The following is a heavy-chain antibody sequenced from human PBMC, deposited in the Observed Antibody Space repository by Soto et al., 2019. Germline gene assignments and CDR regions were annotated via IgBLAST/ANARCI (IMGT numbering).Heavy chain of an antibody. Sequence: QVQLVQSGAEVKKPGSSVKVSCKASGGTFSTYTISWVRQAPGQGLEWLGRIIPLFGLPNHAQKFQDRVXXXXXXXXXXXXXXXXXXXXXXXXXXXXXXXXXXXVVYFDNWGQGTLVTVSS. V-gene: IGHV1-69*02. CDR2: IIPLFGLP. CDR1: GGTFSTYT. D-gene: IGHD2-15*01. J-gene: IGHJ4*02. CDR3: XXXXXXXVVYFDN.